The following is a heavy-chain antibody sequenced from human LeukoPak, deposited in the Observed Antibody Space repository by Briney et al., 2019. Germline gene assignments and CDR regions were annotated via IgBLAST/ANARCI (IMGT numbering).Heavy chain of an antibody. Sequence: SETLSLTCAVYGGSFSGYYWSWIRQPPGKGLEWIGEINHSGSTNYNPSLKSRVIISVDTSKNQFSLKLSSVTAADTAVYYCARRRYEVVIPWGQGTLVTVSS. CDR3: ARRRYEVVIP. CDR1: GGSFSGYY. CDR2: INHSGST. V-gene: IGHV4-34*01. D-gene: IGHD3-22*01. J-gene: IGHJ5*02.